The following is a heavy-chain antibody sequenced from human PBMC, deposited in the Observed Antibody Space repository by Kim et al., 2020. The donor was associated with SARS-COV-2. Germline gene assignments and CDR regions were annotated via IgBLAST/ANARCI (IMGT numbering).Heavy chain of an antibody. J-gene: IGHJ6*02. CDR1: GFTFSSYG. CDR2: IWYDGSNK. Sequence: GGSLRLSCAASGFTFSSYGMHWVRQAPGKGLEWVAVIWYDGSNKYYADSVKGRFTISRDNSKNTLYLQMNSLRAEDTAVYYCARDRRYCSSTSCPYYYYYYGMDVWGQGTTVTVSS. V-gene: IGHV3-33*01. CDR3: ARDRRYCSSTSCPYYYYYYGMDV. D-gene: IGHD2-2*01.